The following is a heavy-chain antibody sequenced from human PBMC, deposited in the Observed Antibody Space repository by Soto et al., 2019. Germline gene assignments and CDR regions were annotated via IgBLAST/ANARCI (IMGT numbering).Heavy chain of an antibody. Sequence: SLRLSCAASGFTFSSYSMNWVRQAPGKGLEWVSSISSSSSYIYYADSVKGRFTISRDNAKNSLYLQMNSLRAEDTAVYYCARDGILTGYYRFDYWGQGTLVTVSS. J-gene: IGHJ4*02. D-gene: IGHD3-9*01. V-gene: IGHV3-21*01. CDR3: ARDGILTGYYRFDY. CDR2: ISSSSSYI. CDR1: GFTFSSYS.